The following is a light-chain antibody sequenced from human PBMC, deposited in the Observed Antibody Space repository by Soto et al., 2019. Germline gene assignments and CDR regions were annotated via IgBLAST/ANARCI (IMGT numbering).Light chain of an antibody. CDR2: DAS. Sequence: EIVLTQSPATLSLSPGERATLSCRASQSVSSYLAWYQQKPGQAPRLLIYDASNTATGIPARFSGSGSGTDFTLTISSLEPEDFAVYYCQQRSNWPPGFGQGTRLEIK. J-gene: IGKJ5*01. V-gene: IGKV3-11*01. CDR1: QSVSSY. CDR3: QQRSNWPPG.